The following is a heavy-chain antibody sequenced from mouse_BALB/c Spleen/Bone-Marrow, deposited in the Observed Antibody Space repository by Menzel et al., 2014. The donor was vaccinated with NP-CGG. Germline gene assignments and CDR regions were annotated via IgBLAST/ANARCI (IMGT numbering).Heavy chain of an antibody. CDR2: INPGSGST. CDR1: GYAFTDYL. CDR3: ARYDGYFDY. Sequence: VHVKQSGAELVRPGTSVKVSCKASGYAFTDYLMEWLKQRPGQGLEWIGVINPGSGSTNYNEKFKDKATLTADKSSSTAYMQLSSLTSDDSAVYFCARYDGYFDYWGQGTILTVSS. D-gene: IGHD2-3*01. J-gene: IGHJ2*01. V-gene: IGHV1-54*01.